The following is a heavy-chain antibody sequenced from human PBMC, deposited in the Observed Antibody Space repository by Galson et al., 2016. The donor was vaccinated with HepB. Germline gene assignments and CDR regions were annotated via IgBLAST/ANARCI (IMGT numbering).Heavy chain of an antibody. CDR2: VSDSGGTT. CDR1: GFTFSSSA. CDR3: AKYSGWGTRNFDY. V-gene: IGHV3-23*01. D-gene: IGHD3-10*01. Sequence: SLRLSCAASGFTFSSSAMTWVRQAPGKGLEWVSSVSDSGGTTYHADSVKGRFTISRDNSKNTLYLEMNNLRAEDTAVYYCAKYSGWGTRNFDYWGQGTLVTVSS. J-gene: IGHJ4*02.